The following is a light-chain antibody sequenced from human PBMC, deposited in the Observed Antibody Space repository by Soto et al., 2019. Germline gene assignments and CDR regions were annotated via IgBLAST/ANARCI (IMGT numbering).Light chain of an antibody. V-gene: IGLV2-14*01. CDR1: SSDVGDYNY. CDR3: RSYPSSSTLV. J-gene: IGLJ1*01. CDR2: DVS. Sequence: QSALTQPASVSGSPGQSITISCTGTSSDVGDYNYVSWYQQQPGKAPKVMIYDVSNRPSGVSNRFAGSKSGNTASLTISGLKAEDEAAYYCRSYPSSSTLVFGPGTKLTVL.